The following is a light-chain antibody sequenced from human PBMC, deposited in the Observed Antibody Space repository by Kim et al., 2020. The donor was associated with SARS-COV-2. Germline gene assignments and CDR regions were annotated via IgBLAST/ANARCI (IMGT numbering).Light chain of an antibody. CDR2: RNN. J-gene: IGLJ2*01. CDR3: AAWDDSLSV. Sequence: ELTQPPSASGTPGQRVTISCSGSSSNIGSNYVYWYQQLPGTAPKLLIYRNNQRPSGVPDRFSGSKSGTSASLAISGLRSEDEADYYCAAWDDSLSVFG. V-gene: IGLV1-47*01. CDR1: SSNIGSNY.